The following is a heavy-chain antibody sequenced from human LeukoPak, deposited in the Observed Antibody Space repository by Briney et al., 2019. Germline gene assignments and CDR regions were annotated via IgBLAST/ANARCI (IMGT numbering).Heavy chain of an antibody. CDR2: ISSGSGTI. Sequence: GGSLRLSCAASGFTFSSYTMNWVRQAPGKGLEWVSCISSGSGTIYYADSVKGRFTISRDNAKNSLYLQMNSLRAEDTAVYYCARDRYYGFDYWGQGTLVTVSS. D-gene: IGHD3-10*01. J-gene: IGHJ4*02. CDR1: GFTFSSYT. CDR3: ARDRYYGFDY. V-gene: IGHV3-48*04.